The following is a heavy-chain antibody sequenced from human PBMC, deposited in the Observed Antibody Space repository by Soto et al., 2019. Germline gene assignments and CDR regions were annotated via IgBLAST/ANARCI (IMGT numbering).Heavy chain of an antibody. CDR2: ISSSSSYT. D-gene: IGHD5-18*01. CDR3: ARDQPGYSYGYGLGY. Sequence: EVQLVESGGGLVKPGGSLRLSCAASGFTFSSYSMNWVRQAPGKGLEWVSSISSSSSYTYYADSVKGRFTISRDNAKNSRYLQMNGLRAEDTAVYYCARDQPGYSYGYGLGYWGQGTLVTVSS. J-gene: IGHJ4*02. CDR1: GFTFSSYS. V-gene: IGHV3-21*01.